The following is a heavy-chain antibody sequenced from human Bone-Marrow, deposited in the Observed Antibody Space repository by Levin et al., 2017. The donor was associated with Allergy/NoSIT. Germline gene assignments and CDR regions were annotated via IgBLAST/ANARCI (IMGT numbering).Heavy chain of an antibody. V-gene: IGHV3-30*04. CDR1: GFTFSSYA. D-gene: IGHD1-26*01. J-gene: IGHJ2*01. CDR3: ARERGWELVWYFDL. CDR2: ISYDGSNK. Sequence: GGSLRLSCAASGFTFSSYAMHWVRQAPGKGLEWVAVISYDGSNKYYADSVKGRFTISRDNSKNTLYLQMNSLRAEDTAVYYCARERGWELVWYFDLWGRGTLVTVSS.